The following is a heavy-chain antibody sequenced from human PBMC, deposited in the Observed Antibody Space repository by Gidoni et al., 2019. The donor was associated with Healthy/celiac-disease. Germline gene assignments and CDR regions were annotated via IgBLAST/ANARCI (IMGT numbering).Heavy chain of an antibody. V-gene: IGHV3-23*01. Sequence: EVQLLESGGGLVQPGWSLSLSCAASGFTFSSYAMSWVRQAPGKGLEWVAAISGSGGRTYYADSVKGRFTISRDNSKKTLYLQMNSLRAEDTAVYYCAKGPKISVWWPPMDYWGQGTLVTVSS. J-gene: IGHJ4*02. D-gene: IGHD2-21*01. CDR1: GFTFSSYA. CDR2: ISGSGGRT. CDR3: AKGPKISVWWPPMDY.